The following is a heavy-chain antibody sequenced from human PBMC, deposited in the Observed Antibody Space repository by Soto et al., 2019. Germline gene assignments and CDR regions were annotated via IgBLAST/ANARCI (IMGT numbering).Heavy chain of an antibody. J-gene: IGHJ5*02. Sequence: PSETLSLTCTVSGGSISSYYWSWIRQPPGKGLEWIGYIYYSGSTNYNPSLKSRVTISVDTSKNQFSLKLSSVTAADTAVYYCASHYGDYHRNWFDPWGQGTLVTVSS. V-gene: IGHV4-59*01. CDR3: ASHYGDYHRNWFDP. CDR1: GGSISSYY. D-gene: IGHD4-17*01. CDR2: IYYSGST.